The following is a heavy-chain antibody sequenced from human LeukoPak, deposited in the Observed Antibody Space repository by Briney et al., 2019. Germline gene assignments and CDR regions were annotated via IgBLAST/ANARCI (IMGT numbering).Heavy chain of an antibody. J-gene: IGHJ6*02. CDR1: GFTFSSYG. CDR2: IRYDGSNK. V-gene: IGHV3-30*02. CDR3: ARSPYSSSWYYYYGMDV. D-gene: IGHD6-13*01. Sequence: PGGSLRLSCAASGFTFSSYGMHWVRQAPGKGLEWVAFIRYDGSNKYYADSVKGRFTISRDNSKNTLYLQMYSLRAEDTAVYYCARSPYSSSWYYYYGMDVWGQGTTVTVSS.